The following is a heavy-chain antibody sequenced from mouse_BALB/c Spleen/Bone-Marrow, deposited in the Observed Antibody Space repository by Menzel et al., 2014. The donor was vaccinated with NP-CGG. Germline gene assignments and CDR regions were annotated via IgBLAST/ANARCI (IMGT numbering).Heavy chain of an antibody. Sequence: LQQSGGGLVKSGGSLKLSCAASGFSFSNYGMPWVRQTPGKRLEWVATISGDGRYTFYSDSVKGRFTISRDNAKNNLYLQLSSLRSEDTALYYCARHAYYDQTEVSFVYWGQGTLVTVSA. CDR1: GFSFSNYG. CDR3: ARHAYYDQTEVSFVY. CDR2: ISGDGRYT. J-gene: IGHJ3*01. D-gene: IGHD2-4*01. V-gene: IGHV5-9-2*01.